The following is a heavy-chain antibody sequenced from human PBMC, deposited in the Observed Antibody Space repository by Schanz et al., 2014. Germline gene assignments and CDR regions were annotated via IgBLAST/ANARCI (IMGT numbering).Heavy chain of an antibody. CDR2: ISGSGGST. CDR3: AKARRKSNCSGGRCFHCSYYGMDV. D-gene: IGHD2-15*01. CDR1: GFTFNSYA. J-gene: IGHJ6*02. V-gene: IGHV3-23*04. Sequence: VQLVESGGGLVKPGGSLRLSCAASGFTFNSYAMSWVRQAPGKGLEWVSAISGSGGSTYYADSVKGRFTISRDNSKNTLYLQMNSLRAEDTAVYYCAKARRKSNCSGGRCFHCSYYGMDVWGQGTTVTVSS.